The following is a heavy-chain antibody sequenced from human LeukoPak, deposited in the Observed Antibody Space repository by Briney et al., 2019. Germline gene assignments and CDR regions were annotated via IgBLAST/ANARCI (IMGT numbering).Heavy chain of an antibody. J-gene: IGHJ4*02. CDR3: ARQGSYDYPY. Sequence: GGSLRLSCAAFGFTFSSYAMHWVRQAPGKGLEWVAVISYDGSNKYYADSVKGRFTISRDNSKNTLYLQMNSLRAEDTAVYYCARQGSYDYPYWGQGTLVTVSS. CDR2: ISYDGSNK. D-gene: IGHD5-12*01. V-gene: IGHV3-30-3*01. CDR1: GFTFSSYA.